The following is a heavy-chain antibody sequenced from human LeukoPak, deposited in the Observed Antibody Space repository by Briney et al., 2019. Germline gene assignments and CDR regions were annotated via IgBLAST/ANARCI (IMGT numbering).Heavy chain of an antibody. CDR3: AKGHGWEASYYYYYMDV. Sequence: PGGSLRLSCAASGFTFTTYDMHWVRQATGKGLEWVSAIGTTGDTYYPGSVKGRFTISRENAKNSLYLQMNSLRAEDTAVYYCAKGHGWEASYYYYYMDVWGKGTTVTISS. D-gene: IGHD1-26*01. CDR1: GFTFTTYD. CDR2: IGTTGDT. V-gene: IGHV3-13*01. J-gene: IGHJ6*03.